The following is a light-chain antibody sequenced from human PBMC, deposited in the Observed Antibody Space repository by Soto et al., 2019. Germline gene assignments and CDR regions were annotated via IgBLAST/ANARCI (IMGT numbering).Light chain of an antibody. CDR1: GSDIGSYNY. CDR3: NSYTSASTYV. J-gene: IGLJ1*01. Sequence: QSALTQPASVSGSPGQSSTISCTGTGSDIGSYNYVSWYQHHPGKVPKFIIYDVTNRPSGVSDRFSGSKSGNTASLTISGLQAEDEADYYCNSYTSASTYVFGAGTKLTVL. CDR2: DVT. V-gene: IGLV2-14*03.